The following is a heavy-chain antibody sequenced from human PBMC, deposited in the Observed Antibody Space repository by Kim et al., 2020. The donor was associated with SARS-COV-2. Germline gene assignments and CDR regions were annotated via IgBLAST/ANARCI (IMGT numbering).Heavy chain of an antibody. Sequence: SETLSLTCAVSGGSISSSNWWSWVRQPPGKGLEWIGEIYHSGSTNYNPSLKSRVTISVDKSKNQFSLKLSSVTAADTAVYYCARDSPTYSSSLYYGMDVWGQGTTVTVSS. J-gene: IGHJ6*02. CDR2: IYHSGST. CDR3: ARDSPTYSSSLYYGMDV. V-gene: IGHV4-4*02. D-gene: IGHD6-13*01. CDR1: GGSISSSNW.